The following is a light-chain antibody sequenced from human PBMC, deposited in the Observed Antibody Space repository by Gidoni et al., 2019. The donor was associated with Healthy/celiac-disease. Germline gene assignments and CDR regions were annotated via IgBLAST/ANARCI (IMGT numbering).Light chain of an antibody. Sequence: ESVSTQSPGTLSLSPGERATLSCRASQSVSSSYLAWYQQKPGQAPRRLIYGASSRPTGIPDRFSGSGSGTDATLPISRLEPADFAVYYCQQYVSSPSTFGGXTKVEIK. CDR3: QQYVSSPST. V-gene: IGKV3-20*01. CDR2: GAS. CDR1: QSVSSSY. J-gene: IGKJ4*01.